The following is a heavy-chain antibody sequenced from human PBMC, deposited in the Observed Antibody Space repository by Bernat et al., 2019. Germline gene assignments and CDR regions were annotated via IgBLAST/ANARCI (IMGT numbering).Heavy chain of an antibody. V-gene: IGHV1-24*01. CDR3: ATRLGLSYYDSSGYPISGFDY. D-gene: IGHD3-22*01. Sequence: QVQLVQSGAEVKKPGASVKVSCKVSGYTLTELSMHWVRQAPGKGLEWMGGFDPGDGETIYAQKFQGRVTMTEDTSTDTAYMELSSLRSEDTAVYYCATRLGLSYYDSSGYPISGFDYWGQGTLVTVSS. J-gene: IGHJ4*02. CDR1: GYTLTELS. CDR2: FDPGDGET.